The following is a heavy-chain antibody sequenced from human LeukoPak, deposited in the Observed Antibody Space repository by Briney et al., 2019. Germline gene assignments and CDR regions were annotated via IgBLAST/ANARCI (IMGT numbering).Heavy chain of an antibody. CDR2: ISGSGGST. D-gene: IGHD6-19*01. J-gene: IGHJ4*02. V-gene: IGHV3-23*01. Sequence: PGGSLRLSCAASGFTFSSYAMRWVRQAPGKGLEWVSAISGSGGSTYYADSVKGRFTISRDNSKNTLYLQMNSLRAEDTAVYYCAKYPYSSGWSDYFDYWGQGTLVTVSS. CDR3: AKYPYSSGWSDYFDY. CDR1: GFTFSSYA.